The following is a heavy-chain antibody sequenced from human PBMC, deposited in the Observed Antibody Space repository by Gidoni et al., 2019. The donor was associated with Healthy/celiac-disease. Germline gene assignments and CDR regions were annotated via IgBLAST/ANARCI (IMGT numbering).Heavy chain of an antibody. CDR1: GYTFTSYG. CDR2: ISAYNGNT. D-gene: IGHD2-21*02. J-gene: IGHJ4*02. CDR3: ARVNYCGGDCYSGIDY. Sequence: QVQLVQSGAEVKKPGASVKVSCKASGYTFTSYGISCVRQAPGQGLEWRGWISAYNGNTNDAQKLQGRVTMTTDTSTSTAYMELRSLRSDDTAVYYCARVNYCGGDCYSGIDYWGQGTLVTVSS. V-gene: IGHV1-18*01.